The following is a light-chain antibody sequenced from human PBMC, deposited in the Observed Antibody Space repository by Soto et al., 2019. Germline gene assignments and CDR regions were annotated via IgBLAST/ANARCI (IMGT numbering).Light chain of an antibody. V-gene: IGLV2-8*01. J-gene: IGLJ2*01. Sequence: QSALTQPPSASGSPGQSVTISCTGTSSDVGTYNYVSWYQQHPGKAPKLVIYEVTKRPSGVPDRFSGSKSGNTASLTVSGLQAEDEADYYCSSYAGSNNLVVFGGGTKVTVL. CDR2: EVT. CDR3: SSYAGSNNLVV. CDR1: SSDVGTYNY.